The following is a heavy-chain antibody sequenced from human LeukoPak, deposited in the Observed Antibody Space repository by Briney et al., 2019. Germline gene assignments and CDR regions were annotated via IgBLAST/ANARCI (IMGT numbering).Heavy chain of an antibody. V-gene: IGHV3-23*01. Sequence: PGGSLRLSCAASGFTFSSYAMSWVRQAPGKGLEWVSAISGSGGSTYYADSVKGRFTISRDNSKNTLYLQMNSLRAEDTAVYYCAKDWGRFRELSKQEKFDYWGQGTLVTVSS. CDR2: ISGSGGST. J-gene: IGHJ4*02. D-gene: IGHD3-10*01. CDR1: GFTFSSYA. CDR3: AKDWGRFRELSKQEKFDY.